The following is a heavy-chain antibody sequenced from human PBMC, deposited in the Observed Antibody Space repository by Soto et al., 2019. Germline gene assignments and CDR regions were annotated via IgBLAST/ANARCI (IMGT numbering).Heavy chain of an antibody. CDR1: GYTFTSYY. J-gene: IGHJ3*02. CDR3: ARSSRITMIVVVQKTDAFDI. Sequence: ASVKVSCKASGYTFTSYYMHWVRQAPGQGLEWMGIINPSGGSTSYAQKFQGRVTMTRDTSTSTVYMELSSLRSEDTAVYYCARSSRITMIVVVQKTDAFDIWGQGTTVTVSS. V-gene: IGHV1-46*01. D-gene: IGHD3-22*01. CDR2: INPSGGST.